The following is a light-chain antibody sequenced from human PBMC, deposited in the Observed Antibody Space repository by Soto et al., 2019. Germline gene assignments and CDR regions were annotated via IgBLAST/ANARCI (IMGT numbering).Light chain of an antibody. CDR3: QQYKSWPPIT. CDR2: DAS. J-gene: IGKJ5*01. CDR1: QSVSSY. Sequence: EIVLTQSPATLSLSPGERATLSCRASQSVSSYLAWYQQKPGQAPRLLIYDASNRATGIPARFSGSGSGTDFTLTISSLEPEDFAVYYCQQYKSWPPITFGQGTRLEI. V-gene: IGKV3-11*01.